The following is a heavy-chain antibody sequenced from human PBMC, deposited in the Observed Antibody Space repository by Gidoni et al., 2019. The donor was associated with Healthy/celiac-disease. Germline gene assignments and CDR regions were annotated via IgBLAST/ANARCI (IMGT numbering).Heavy chain of an antibody. D-gene: IGHD5-12*01. CDR3: AKDLSLRGSTVLFDY. V-gene: IGHV3-23*01. CDR2: ISGSGGST. CDR1: GFSFTSYY. Sequence: EVQLLESGGGLVQPGGSLRLSCGASGFSFTSYYMSWVRQAPGKGLEWVAAISGSGGSTYYADSLKGRLTISRDNSKNTLCLQMNSLRAEDTAVYYCAKDLSLRGSTVLFDYWGQGTLVTVSS. J-gene: IGHJ4*02.